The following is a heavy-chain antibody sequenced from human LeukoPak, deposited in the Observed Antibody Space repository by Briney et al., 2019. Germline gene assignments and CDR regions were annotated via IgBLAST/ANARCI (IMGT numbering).Heavy chain of an antibody. CDR2: INPNSGST. CDR1: GYTFTGYY. Sequence: ASVKASCKASGYTFTGYYMHWVRQAPGQGLEWMGWINPNSGSTNYAQKFQGRVTMPRDTSISTAYMELSRLRSDDTAVYYCARGGGGYSYGHDYWGQGTLVTVSS. J-gene: IGHJ4*02. V-gene: IGHV1-2*02. CDR3: ARGGGGYSYGHDY. D-gene: IGHD5-18*01.